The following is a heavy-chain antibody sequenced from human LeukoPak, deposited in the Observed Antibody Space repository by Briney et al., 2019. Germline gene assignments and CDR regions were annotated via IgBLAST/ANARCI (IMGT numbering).Heavy chain of an antibody. CDR3: ARAQEQWLEKNYMDV. CDR2: IYYSGST. Sequence: SETLSLTCIVSGGSISSGGYYWSWIRQPPGKGLEWIGYIYYSGSTNYNPSLKSRVTISVDTSKNQFSLKLRSVTAADTAVYYCARAQEQWLEKNYMDVWGKGTTVTVSS. V-gene: IGHV4-61*08. J-gene: IGHJ6*03. CDR1: GGSISSGGYY. D-gene: IGHD6-19*01.